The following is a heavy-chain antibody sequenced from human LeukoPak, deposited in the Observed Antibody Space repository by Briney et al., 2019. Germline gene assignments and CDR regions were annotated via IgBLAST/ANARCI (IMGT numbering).Heavy chain of an antibody. CDR1: GFTFSSYG. CDR2: IRYDGSNK. V-gene: IGHV3-30*02. CDR3: AKDRRYDSSGYFDY. Sequence: PGGSLRLSCAASGFTFSSYGMHWVRQAPGKGLEWVAFIRYDGSNKYYADSVKGRFTISRDNSKNTLYLQMNSLRAEDTAVYYCAKDRRYDSSGYFDYWGQGTLVTVSS. D-gene: IGHD3-22*01. J-gene: IGHJ4*02.